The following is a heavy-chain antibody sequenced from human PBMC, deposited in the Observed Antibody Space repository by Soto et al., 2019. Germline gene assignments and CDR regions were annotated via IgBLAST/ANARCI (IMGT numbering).Heavy chain of an antibody. CDR3: ARDARTMVRGVIPPHGMDV. V-gene: IGHV1-46*01. D-gene: IGHD3-10*01. CDR2: INPSGGST. J-gene: IGHJ6*02. Sequence: ASVKVSCKASGYTSTSYYMHWVRQAPGQGLEWMGIINPSGGSTSYAQKFQGRVTMTRDTSTSTVYMELSSLRSEDTAVYYCARDARTMVRGVIPPHGMDVWGQGTTVTVSS. CDR1: GYTSTSYY.